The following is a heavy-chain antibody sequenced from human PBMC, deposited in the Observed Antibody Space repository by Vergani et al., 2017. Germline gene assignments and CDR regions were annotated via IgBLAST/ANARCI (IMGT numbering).Heavy chain of an antibody. D-gene: IGHD1-14*01. CDR1: GGSFTSYH. CDR2: IDHTGRP. J-gene: IGHJ6*03. CDR3: ARVNTGTNGLLYFYYYMDV. Sequence: QVQLQQWGGGLLKPSETLSLTCVVNGGSFTSYHWTWIRQSPGEGLEWVGDIDHTGRPDYNPSLKSRLTMSVDKSRNLFSLTLNSVTATDTAIYFCARVNTGTNGLLYFYYYMDVWGQGTAVTVS. V-gene: IGHV4-34*01.